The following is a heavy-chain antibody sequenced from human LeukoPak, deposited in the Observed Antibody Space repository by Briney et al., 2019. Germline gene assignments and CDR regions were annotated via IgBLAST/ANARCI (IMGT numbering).Heavy chain of an antibody. J-gene: IGHJ4*02. Sequence: GASVKVSCKASGYTFTSYYMHWVRQAPGQGLEWMGIINPSGGSTSYAQKFQGRVTMTRDTSTSTVYMELSSLRSEDTAVYYCARGGGLLWFGKLLYRDFDYWGQGTLVTVSS. V-gene: IGHV1-46*01. CDR2: INPSGGST. CDR3: ARGGGLLWFGKLLYRDFDY. CDR1: GYTFTSYY. D-gene: IGHD3-10*01.